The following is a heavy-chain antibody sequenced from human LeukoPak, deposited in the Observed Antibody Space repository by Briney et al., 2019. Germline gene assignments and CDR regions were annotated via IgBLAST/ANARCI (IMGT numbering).Heavy chain of an antibody. CDR3: ARDQTYRAAAGTWGFDP. Sequence: SETLSLACTVSGGSISSSSYYWGWIRQPPGKGLEWIGSIYTSGSTNYNPSLKGRVTMSVDTSKNQFSLKVSSVTAADTAVYYCARDQTYRAAAGTWGFDPWGQGTLVTVSS. D-gene: IGHD6-13*01. CDR2: IYTSGST. V-gene: IGHV4-39*07. CDR1: GGSISSSSYY. J-gene: IGHJ5*02.